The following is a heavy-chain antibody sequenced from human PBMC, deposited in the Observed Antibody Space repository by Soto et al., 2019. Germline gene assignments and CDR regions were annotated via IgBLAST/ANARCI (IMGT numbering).Heavy chain of an antibody. CDR3: ARGPPIVGNTRPLES. Sequence: SETLSLTCTVSGGSITNSNWWSWVRLPPAKGLEWIGDIYHAGSTKYNPSLERRVTMSVDTSKNQFGLTLTSVTAADTAVYFCARGPPIVGNTRPLESWGQGTLVTGSS. J-gene: IGHJ4*02. D-gene: IGHD1-26*01. V-gene: IGHV4-4*02. CDR1: GGSITNSNW. CDR2: IYHAGST.